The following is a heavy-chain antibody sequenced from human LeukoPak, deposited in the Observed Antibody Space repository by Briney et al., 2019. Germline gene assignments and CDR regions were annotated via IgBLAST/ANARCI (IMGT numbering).Heavy chain of an antibody. CDR3: ARRSVTATSPFGY. J-gene: IGHJ4*02. Sequence: PSETLSLTCTVSGGSISSYFWSWIRQPPGKGLEWIGDIYYSGSTNYNPSLKSRVTISVDTSKNQFSLKLSSVTAADTAVYYCARRSVTATSPFGYWGQGTLVTVSS. V-gene: IGHV4-59*01. CDR1: GGSISSYF. D-gene: IGHD2-21*02. CDR2: IYYSGST.